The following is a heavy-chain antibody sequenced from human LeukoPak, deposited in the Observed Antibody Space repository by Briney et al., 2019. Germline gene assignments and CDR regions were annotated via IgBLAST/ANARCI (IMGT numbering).Heavy chain of an antibody. J-gene: IGHJ4*02. V-gene: IGHV3-30-3*01. CDR2: ISYDGSNK. Sequence: GGSLRLSCAASGFTFSGYPIHWVRQAPGKGLEWVAVISYDGSNKYYADSVKGRFTISRDNAKNSLYVQMNSLRADDSAVYYCARSSNGVYIQWGQGTLVTVSS. CDR3: ARSSNGVYIQ. CDR1: GFTFSGYP. D-gene: IGHD2-8*01.